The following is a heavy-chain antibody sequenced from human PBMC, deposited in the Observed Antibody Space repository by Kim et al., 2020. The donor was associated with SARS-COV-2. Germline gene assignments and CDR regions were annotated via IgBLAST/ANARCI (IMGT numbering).Heavy chain of an antibody. Sequence: SETLSLTCTVSGGSISSYYWSWIRQPPGKGLEWLVYIYYSGSTNYNPSLKSRVTISVDTSKNQFSLKLSSVTAADTAVYYCARASTKGVYYYYGMDVWGQGTTVTVSS. CDR3: ARASTKGVYYYYGMDV. CDR2: IYYSGST. D-gene: IGHD1-26*01. CDR1: GGSISSYY. J-gene: IGHJ6*02. V-gene: IGHV4-59*01.